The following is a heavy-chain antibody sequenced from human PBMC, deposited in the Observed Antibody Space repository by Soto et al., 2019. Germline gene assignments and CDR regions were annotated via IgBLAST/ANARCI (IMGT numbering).Heavy chain of an antibody. Sequence: QVHLVQSGAEVKKPGASVKVSCKGSGYAFTTYGITWVRQAPGQGLEWMGWISAHNGNTNYAQKLQGRVTVTRDTSTSTAYMELRSLRADDTAVYYCARGRYGDYWGEGALVTVSS. CDR3: ARGRYGDY. D-gene: IGHD1-1*01. J-gene: IGHJ4*02. V-gene: IGHV1-18*01. CDR2: ISAHNGNT. CDR1: GYAFTTYG.